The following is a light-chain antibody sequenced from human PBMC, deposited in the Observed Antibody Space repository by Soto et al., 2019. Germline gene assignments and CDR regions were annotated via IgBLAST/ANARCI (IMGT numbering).Light chain of an antibody. CDR3: QQYHRYST. CDR2: DVS. CDR1: QNINAW. J-gene: IGKJ1*01. V-gene: IGKV1-5*01. Sequence: DIQMTQAPSTLSASVGDRVTITCRASQNINAWLAWYQQKPGKAPKLLIYDVSTLHSGVPSRFSGSASGTEFTITISNLESDDFATYYCQQYHRYSTFGQGTRVDIK.